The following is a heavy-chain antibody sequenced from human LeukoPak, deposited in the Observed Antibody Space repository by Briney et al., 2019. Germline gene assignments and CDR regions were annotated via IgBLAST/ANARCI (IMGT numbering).Heavy chain of an antibody. D-gene: IGHD3-3*01. CDR2: IYPGDSDT. Sequence: GESLKISCKGSGYSFTGYWIGWVRQMPGKGLEWMGIIYPGDSDTRYSPSFQGQVTISADKSISTAYLQWSSLKASDTAMYYCAKTYYDFWSGYYTSLFDYWGQGTLVTVSS. CDR3: AKTYYDFWSGYYTSLFDY. J-gene: IGHJ4*02. CDR1: GYSFTGYW. V-gene: IGHV5-51*01.